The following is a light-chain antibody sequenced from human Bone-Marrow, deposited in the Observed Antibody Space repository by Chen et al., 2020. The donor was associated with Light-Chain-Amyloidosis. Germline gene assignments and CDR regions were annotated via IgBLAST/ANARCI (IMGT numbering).Light chain of an antibody. CDR1: DLPTKY. J-gene: IGLJ2*01. CDR3: QSADSSGTYEVI. Sequence: SYELTQPPSVSVSPGQTARITCSGDDLPTKYAYWYQQKPGQAPVLVIHRDTERPSGISDRVSGSSSGTTATLTISGVQAEDEADYHWQSADSSGTYEVIFGGGTKLTVL. CDR2: RDT. V-gene: IGLV3-25*03.